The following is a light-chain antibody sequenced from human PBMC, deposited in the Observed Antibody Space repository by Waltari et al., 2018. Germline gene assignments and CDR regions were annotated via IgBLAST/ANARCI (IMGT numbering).Light chain of an antibody. J-gene: IGKJ1*01. V-gene: IGKV2-30*02. Sequence: DVVMTQSPLSLPVTLGQPASISCRSSQSLVHSDGNTYLNWFQQRAGQSPRRLMYKVSNRDSGVPDRFSGSGSGTDFTLKISRVEAEDVGVYYCMQGTHWPPWTFGQGTKVEIK. CDR1: QSLVHSDGNTY. CDR3: MQGTHWPPWT. CDR2: KVS.